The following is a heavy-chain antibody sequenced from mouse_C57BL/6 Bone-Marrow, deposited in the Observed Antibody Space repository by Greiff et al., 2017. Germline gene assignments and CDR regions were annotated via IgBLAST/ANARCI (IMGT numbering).Heavy chain of an antibody. CDR3: AREVYYGYFFDY. CDR1: GYTFTNYW. J-gene: IGHJ2*01. V-gene: IGHV1-63*01. D-gene: IGHD2-2*01. CDR2: IYPGGGYT. Sequence: VQLQQSGAELVRPGTSVKMSCKASGYTFTNYWIGWAKQRPGHGLEWIGDIYPGGGYTNYNEKFKGKATLTADKSSSTAYMQLSSLTSEDSAVYYCAREVYYGYFFDYWGQGTTLTVSS.